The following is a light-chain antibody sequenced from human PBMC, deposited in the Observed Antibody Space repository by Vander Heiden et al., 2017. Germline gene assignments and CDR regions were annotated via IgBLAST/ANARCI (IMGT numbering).Light chain of an antibody. Sequence: QSALTQPASVSGSPGQSITISCPGTSSDVGGYNYVSWYQQHPGKAPKLMIDEVSNRPSGVSNRFSGSKSGNTAALTISGLQAEDEADYYCSSYTSSSTLDYVFGTGTKVTVL. V-gene: IGLV2-14*01. CDR3: SSYTSSSTLDYV. J-gene: IGLJ1*01. CDR2: EVS. CDR1: SSDVGGYNY.